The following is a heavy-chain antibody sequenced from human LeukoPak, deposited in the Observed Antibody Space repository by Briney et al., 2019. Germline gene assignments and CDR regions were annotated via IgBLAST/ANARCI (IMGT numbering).Heavy chain of an antibody. CDR3: ARQPSSSPRWFDP. V-gene: IGHV1-2*02. J-gene: IGHJ5*02. Sequence: GASVKVSRKASGYTFTGYYMHWVRQAPGQGLEWMGWINPNSGGTNYAQKFQGRVTMTRDTSISTAYMELSRLRSDDTAVYYCARQPSSSPRWFDPWGQGTLVTVSS. CDR1: GYTFTGYY. CDR2: INPNSGGT. D-gene: IGHD2-2*01.